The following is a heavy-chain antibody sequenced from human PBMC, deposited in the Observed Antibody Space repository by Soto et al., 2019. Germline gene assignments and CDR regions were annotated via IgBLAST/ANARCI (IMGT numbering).Heavy chain of an antibody. J-gene: IGHJ6*02. V-gene: IGHV1-69*13. CDR2: IIPIFGTA. CDR1: GGTFSSYA. D-gene: IGHD3-10*01. CDR3: ARGGYYYGSGTLAYYGMDV. Sequence: SVKVSCKASGGTFSSYAISWVRQAPGQGLEWMGGIIPIFGTANYAQKFQGRVTITADESTSTAYVELSSLRSEDTAVYYCARGGYYYGSGTLAYYGMDVWGQGTTVTVSS.